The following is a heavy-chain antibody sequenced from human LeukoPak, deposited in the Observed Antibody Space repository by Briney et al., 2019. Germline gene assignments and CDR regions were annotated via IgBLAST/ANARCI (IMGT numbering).Heavy chain of an antibody. CDR3: SRSHDYGGLYFYYYMDV. V-gene: IGHV4-39*01. Sequence: SETLSLTCTVSGGSISSRSDYWGWIRQTPGKGLEWIGNLDSSGSAYYNPSLKSRVTISVGTSKNQFSLNLRSVTAADTAIYFCSRSHDYGGLYFYYYMDVWGKGTTVTVSS. J-gene: IGHJ6*03. CDR1: GGSISSRSDY. CDR2: LDSSGSA. D-gene: IGHD4-23*01.